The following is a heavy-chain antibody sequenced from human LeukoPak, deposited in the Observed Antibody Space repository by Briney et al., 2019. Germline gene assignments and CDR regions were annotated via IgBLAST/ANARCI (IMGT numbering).Heavy chain of an antibody. CDR1: GYSFTSYW. V-gene: IGHV5-51*01. Sequence: GESLKISCKGSGYSFTSYWIGWVRQMPGKGLEWMGIIYPGDSDARYSPSYQGQVNISADKSISTAYLQWSSLKASDTAMYYCARTFYYYDSSGYYWGDAFDIWGQGTMVTVSS. J-gene: IGHJ3*02. D-gene: IGHD3-22*01. CDR3: ARTFYYYDSSGYYWGDAFDI. CDR2: IYPGDSDA.